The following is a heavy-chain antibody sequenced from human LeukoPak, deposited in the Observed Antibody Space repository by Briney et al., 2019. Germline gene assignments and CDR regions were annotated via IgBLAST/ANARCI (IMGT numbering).Heavy chain of an antibody. CDR1: GFTFSSYW. J-gene: IGHJ3*02. CDR3: ARAGDYGSVSCAFDM. CDR2: IRSDGST. D-gene: IGHD3-10*01. V-gene: IGHV3-74*01. Sequence: GGSLRLSCAASGFTFSSYWMHWVRQAPGKGLVWVSRIRSDGSTTYADSVKGRFTISRDNAKNTLYLQMNSLRAEDTAVYYCARAGDYGSVSCAFDMWGQGTMVTVSS.